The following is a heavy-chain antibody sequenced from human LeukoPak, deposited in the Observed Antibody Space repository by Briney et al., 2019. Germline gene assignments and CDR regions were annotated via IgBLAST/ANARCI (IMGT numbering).Heavy chain of an antibody. CDR2: IRSKAYGCTT. CDR3: TRDKDYDCWSGYHTYYYYYMDV. D-gene: IGHD3-3*01. V-gene: IGHV3-49*03. J-gene: IGHJ6*03. CDR1: GFTFGDYA. Sequence: GGSLRLSCTASGFTFGDYAMSWLRQAPGKGLEWGGFIRSKAYGCTTEYAASVKGRFTISRDDSKSIAYLQMNSLKTEDTAVYYCTRDKDYDCWSGYHTYYYYYMDVWGKGTMVTVSS.